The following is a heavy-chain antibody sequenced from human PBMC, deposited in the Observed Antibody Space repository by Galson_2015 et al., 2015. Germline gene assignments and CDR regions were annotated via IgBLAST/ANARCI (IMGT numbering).Heavy chain of an antibody. CDR2: ISYDGSNK. J-gene: IGHJ6*02. D-gene: IGHD3-3*01. CDR1: GFTFSSYA. Sequence: SLRLSCAASGFTFSSYAMHWVRQAPGKGLEWVAVISYDGSNKYYADSVKGRFTISRDNSKNTLYLQMNSLRAEDTAVYYCARTQADTIFGVAPNYYYYGMDVWGQGTTVTVSS. V-gene: IGHV3-30-3*01. CDR3: ARTQADTIFGVAPNYYYYGMDV.